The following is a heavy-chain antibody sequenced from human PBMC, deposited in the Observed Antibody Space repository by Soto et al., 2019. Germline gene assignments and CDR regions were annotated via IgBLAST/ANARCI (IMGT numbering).Heavy chain of an antibody. CDR3: VRGMNPLF. CDR2: ISISSSDR. CDR1: GFTFSSSR. J-gene: IGHJ4*01. Sequence: GGSLRLSCVASGFTFSSSRMNWVRQAPGKGLEWVSSISISSSDRYYADSVRGRFTISRDNAKNALYLQMNSLRADDTAVYFCVRGMNPLFGGQGTLVTVSS. V-gene: IGHV3-21*06.